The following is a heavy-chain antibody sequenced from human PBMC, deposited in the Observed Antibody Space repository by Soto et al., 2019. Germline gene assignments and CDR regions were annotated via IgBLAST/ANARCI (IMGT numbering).Heavy chain of an antibody. V-gene: IGHV3-7*01. CDR1: GFTFSSYW. J-gene: IGHJ6*03. Sequence: GGSLRLSCAASGFTFSSYWMSWVRQAPGKGLEWVANIKQDGSEKYYVDSVKGRFTISRDNAKNSLYLQMNSLRAEDTAVYYCARDISTEKYYYYYYMDVWGKGTTVTVSS. CDR3: ARDISTEKYYYYYYMDV. CDR2: IKQDGSEK. D-gene: IGHD2-2*01.